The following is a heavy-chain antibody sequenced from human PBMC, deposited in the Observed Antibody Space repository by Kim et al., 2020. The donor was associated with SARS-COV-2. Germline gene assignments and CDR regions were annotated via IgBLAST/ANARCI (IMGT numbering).Heavy chain of an antibody. V-gene: IGHV3-48*04. Sequence: GGSLRLSCAASGFTFSSYSMNWVRQAPGKGLEWVSYISSSSSTIYYADSVKGRFTISRDNAKNSLYLQMNSLRAEDTAVYYCASQEDRYCSSTSCYKYYYYGRDVWGQGPTVTVSS. D-gene: IGHD2-2*02. CDR3: ASQEDRYCSSTSCYKYYYYGRDV. CDR2: ISSSSSTI. CDR1: GFTFSSYS. J-gene: IGHJ6*02.